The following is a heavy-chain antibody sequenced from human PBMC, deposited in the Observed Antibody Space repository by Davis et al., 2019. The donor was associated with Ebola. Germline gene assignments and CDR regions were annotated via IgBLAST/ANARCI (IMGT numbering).Heavy chain of an antibody. Sequence: HSQTLSLTCAISGDSVSSGGWNWIRQSPSRGLEWLGRTYYTSKWYNHYAASVKNRATINPDTSKNQFSLQLSSVTPEDTGLYYCARGWFRGSMDVWGEGTTVTVSS. J-gene: IGHJ6*04. CDR2: TYYTSKWYN. V-gene: IGHV6-1*01. D-gene: IGHD3-10*01. CDR1: GDSVSSGG. CDR3: ARGWFRGSMDV.